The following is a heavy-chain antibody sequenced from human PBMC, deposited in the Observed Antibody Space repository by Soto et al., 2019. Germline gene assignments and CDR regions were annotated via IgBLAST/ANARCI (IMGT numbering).Heavy chain of an antibody. CDR3: ARDWGERTYYYYGMDV. D-gene: IGHD3-16*01. CDR2: MNPSSGNT. J-gene: IGHJ6*02. CDR1: GYTFTSYD. Sequence: ASVKVSCKASGYTFTSYDINWVRQATGQGLEWMGWMNPSSGNTGYAQKLQGRVTMTRNTSISTAYMELSSLRSEDTAVYYCARDWGERTYYYYGMDVWGQGTTVTVSS. V-gene: IGHV1-8*01.